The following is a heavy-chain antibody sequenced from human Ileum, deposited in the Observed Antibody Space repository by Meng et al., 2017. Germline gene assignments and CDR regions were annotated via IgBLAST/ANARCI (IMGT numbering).Heavy chain of an antibody. V-gene: IGHV4-34*01. CDR2: SNHGGNT. CDR3: ARVELRGDTRDSCGLDH. D-gene: IGHD3-22*01. J-gene: IGHJ4*02. Sequence: QVPLQRGVAGFVEPSATPSVSCAVYGWALTGYYWSWIRQTPGKGLEWIGKSNHGGNTNYNPSLKSRVTISIDTSRDQFSLKQTSVTAADTAVYYCARVELRGDTRDSCGLDHWGQGTLVTVSS. CDR1: GWALTGYY.